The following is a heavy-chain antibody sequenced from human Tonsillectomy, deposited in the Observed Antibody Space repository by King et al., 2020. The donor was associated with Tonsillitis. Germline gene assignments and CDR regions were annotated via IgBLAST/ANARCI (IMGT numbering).Heavy chain of an antibody. J-gene: IGHJ5*02. V-gene: IGHV1-8*02. CDR3: SRVGPFCSSTSCFGDWFDP. CDR1: GYTFTSYD. Sequence: VQLVQSGAEVKKPGASVKVSCKASGYTFTSYDINWVRQATGQGLEWMGWMNPNSGNTGYAQKFQGRVTMTRNTSISTAYMELSSLRSEETAVYYCSRVGPFCSSTSCFGDWFDPWGQGTLVTVSS. CDR2: MNPNSGNT. D-gene: IGHD2-2*01.